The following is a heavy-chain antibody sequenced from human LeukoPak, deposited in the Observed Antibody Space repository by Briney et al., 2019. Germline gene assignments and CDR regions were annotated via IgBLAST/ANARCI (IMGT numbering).Heavy chain of an antibody. CDR1: GGFFSGYY. J-gene: IGHJ4*02. V-gene: IGHV4-34*01. Sequence: PSETLSLTCAVYGGFFSGYYWSWIRQPPGKGLEWIGEINHSGSTNYNPSLKSRVTISVDTSKNQFSLKLSSVTAADTAVYYCARLTMVRGVKIDYWGQGTLVTVSS. CDR2: INHSGST. CDR3: ARLTMVRGVKIDY. D-gene: IGHD3-10*01.